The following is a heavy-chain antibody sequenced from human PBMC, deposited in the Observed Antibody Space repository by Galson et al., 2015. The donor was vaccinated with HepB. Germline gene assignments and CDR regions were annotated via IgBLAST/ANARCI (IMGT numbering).Heavy chain of an antibody. CDR3: ARGLLRLYNYYGMDV. J-gene: IGHJ6*02. CDR1: GGSISSGGYS. D-gene: IGHD3-22*01. V-gene: IGHV4-30-2*01. Sequence: TLSLTCAVSGGSISSGGYSWSWIRQPPGKGLEWIGYIYHSGSTYYNPSLKSRVTISVDRSKNQFSLKLSSVTAADTAVYYCARGLLRLYNYYGMDVWGQGTTVTVSS. CDR2: IYHSGST.